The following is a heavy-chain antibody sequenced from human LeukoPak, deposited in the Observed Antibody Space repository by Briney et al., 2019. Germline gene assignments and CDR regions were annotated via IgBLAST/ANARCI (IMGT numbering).Heavy chain of an antibody. CDR1: GYTFINYY. Sequence: ASVKVSCKASGYTFINYYMHWVRQAPGQGLERMGIINPSGGSTTYAQKIQGRVTLTTDTSTSTVYMELSSLRSDDTSVYYCAREGYGSGRRLGMDVWGQGTTVTVSS. J-gene: IGHJ6*02. D-gene: IGHD3-10*01. CDR3: AREGYGSGRRLGMDV. V-gene: IGHV1-46*01. CDR2: INPSGGST.